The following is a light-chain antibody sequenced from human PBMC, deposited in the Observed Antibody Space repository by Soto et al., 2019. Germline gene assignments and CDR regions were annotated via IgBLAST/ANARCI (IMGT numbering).Light chain of an antibody. CDR3: QQRSNWPPWT. V-gene: IGKV3-11*01. J-gene: IGKJ1*01. CDR2: DAS. Sequence: EIVLTQSPATLSLSPGERATLSCRASQSVSSYLAWYQQKPGHAPRLLIYDASNRATGIPARFSGSGSGTDCTLTISSLEPEDFAVYYWQQRSNWPPWTFGQGTKVEIK. CDR1: QSVSSY.